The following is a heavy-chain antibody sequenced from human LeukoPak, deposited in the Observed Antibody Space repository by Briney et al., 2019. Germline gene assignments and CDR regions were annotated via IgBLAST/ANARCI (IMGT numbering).Heavy chain of an antibody. D-gene: IGHD3-10*01. CDR2: ISGSGGST. CDR1: GFTFSSYA. J-gene: IGHJ4*02. Sequence: GGSLRLSCAASGFTFSSYAMSWVRQAPGKGVEWVSAISGSGGSTYYADSVKGRFTISRDNSKNTLYLQMNSLRAEDTAVYYCAKAHQPQLYYYGSGTPHDYWGQGTLVTVSS. CDR3: AKAHQPQLYYYGSGTPHDY. V-gene: IGHV3-23*01.